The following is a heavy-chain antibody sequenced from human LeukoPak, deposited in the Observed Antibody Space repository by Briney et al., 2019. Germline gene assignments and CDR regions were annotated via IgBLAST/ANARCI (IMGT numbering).Heavy chain of an antibody. V-gene: IGHV4-4*02. J-gene: IGHJ3*02. CDR2: IYYSGST. CDR1: GGSISSSNW. Sequence: SETLSLTCAVSGGSISSSNWWSWVRQPPGKGLEWIGEIYYSGSTYYNPSLKSRVTISVDTSKNQFSLKLSSVTAADTAVYYCARGEGYSYGGNAFDIWGQGTMVTVSS. D-gene: IGHD5-18*01. CDR3: ARGEGYSYGGNAFDI.